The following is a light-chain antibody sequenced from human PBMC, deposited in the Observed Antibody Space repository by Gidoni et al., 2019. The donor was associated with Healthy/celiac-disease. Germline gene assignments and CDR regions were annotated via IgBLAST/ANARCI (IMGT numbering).Light chain of an antibody. V-gene: IGKV1-39*01. Sequence: IPMTQPPPSLSASVGDRVTITCRASQSISSYLNWYQQKPGKAPKLLIYAASSLQSGVPSRFSGSGSGTDFTLTISSLQPEDFATYYCQQLYRYPRITFGHGTKVDIK. J-gene: IGKJ3*01. CDR1: QSISSY. CDR3: QQLYRYPRIT. CDR2: AAS.